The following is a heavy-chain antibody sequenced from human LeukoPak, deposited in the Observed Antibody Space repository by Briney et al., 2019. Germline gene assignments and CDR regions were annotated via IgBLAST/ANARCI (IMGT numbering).Heavy chain of an antibody. CDR1: GFTFSSYA. J-gene: IGHJ4*02. CDR2: ISSNGGST. Sequence: AGGSLRLSCAASGFTFSSYAMSWVRQAPGKGLEYVSAISSNGGSTYYADSVKGRFTISRDNSRNTLHLQMSSLRVEDTAVYYCVKDSSSGSYFDYWGQGTLVTVSS. V-gene: IGHV3-64D*06. CDR3: VKDSSSGSYFDY. D-gene: IGHD3-10*01.